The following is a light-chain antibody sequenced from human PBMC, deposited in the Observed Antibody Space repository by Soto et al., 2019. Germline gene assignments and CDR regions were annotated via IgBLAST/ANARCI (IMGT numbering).Light chain of an antibody. CDR1: SSNIGAGYD. CDR3: QSYDSSLSDSGV. CDR2: GNN. Sequence: QSVLTQPPSVSGAPGQRVTISCTGSSSNIGAGYDVHWYQHLPGTAPKLLIYGNNNRPSGVPDRFSGSKSGTSASLAITGLQADDEADYYCQSYDSSLSDSGVFGGRTKLTVL. J-gene: IGLJ3*02. V-gene: IGLV1-40*01.